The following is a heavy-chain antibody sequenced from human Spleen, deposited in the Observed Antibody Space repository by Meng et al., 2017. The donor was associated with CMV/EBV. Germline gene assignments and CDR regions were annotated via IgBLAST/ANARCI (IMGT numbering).Heavy chain of an antibody. CDR1: RFSFNNHA. Sequence: GESLKISCEASRFSFNNHAMAWVRQAPGKGLEWISGISGSGGSTYYPDSVRGRFTISRDNAKNSLYLQMNSLRAEDTAVYYCARVLGYCSSTSCYYYYGMDVWGQGTTVTVSS. CDR2: ISGSGGST. J-gene: IGHJ6*02. CDR3: ARVLGYCSSTSCYYYYGMDV. V-gene: IGHV3-23*01. D-gene: IGHD2-2*01.